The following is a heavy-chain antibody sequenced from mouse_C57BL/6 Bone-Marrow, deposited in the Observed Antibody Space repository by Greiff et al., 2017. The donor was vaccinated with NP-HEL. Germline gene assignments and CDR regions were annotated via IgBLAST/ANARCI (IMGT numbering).Heavy chain of an antibody. CDR1: GYTFTDYY. V-gene: IGHV1-26*01. J-gene: IGHJ4*01. D-gene: IGHD2-5*01. CDR2: INPNNGGT. CDR3: AGHSNWDAMDY. Sequence: EVQLQQSGPELVKPGASVKISCKASGYTFTDYYMNWVKQSHGKSLEWIGDINPNNGGTSYNQKFKGKATLTVDKSSSTAYMELRSLTSEDSAVYYCAGHSNWDAMDYWGQGTSVTVSS.